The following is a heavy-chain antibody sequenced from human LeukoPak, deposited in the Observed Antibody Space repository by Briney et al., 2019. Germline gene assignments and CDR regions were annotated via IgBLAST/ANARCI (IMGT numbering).Heavy chain of an antibody. Sequence: GGSLRLSCAASGFSFTDFVMSWVRQAPGKGLEWVSTISRSGDSTFYADSVKGRFTISRDISKNTLYLQLNSLRAEDTAVFYCARCFFYDSSGHDYPDSWGQGTLVTVSS. D-gene: IGHD3-22*01. CDR1: GFSFTDFV. CDR3: ARCFFYDSSGHDYPDS. CDR2: ISRSGDST. V-gene: IGHV3-23*01. J-gene: IGHJ4*02.